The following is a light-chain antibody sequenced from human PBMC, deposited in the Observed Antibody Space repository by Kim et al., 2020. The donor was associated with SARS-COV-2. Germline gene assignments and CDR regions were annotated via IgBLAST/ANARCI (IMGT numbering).Light chain of an antibody. CDR3: QAWDSSNVV. V-gene: IGLV3-1*01. J-gene: IGLJ2*01. CDR2: QDS. CDR1: KLGVKY. Sequence: SVVTRQTGRNSRSGGKLGVKYACWYQQKPGQTPVLVIYQDSKRPSRIPERFSGSNYGNTATLTISGTQAMDEADQYCQAWDSSNVVFGGGTQLTVL.